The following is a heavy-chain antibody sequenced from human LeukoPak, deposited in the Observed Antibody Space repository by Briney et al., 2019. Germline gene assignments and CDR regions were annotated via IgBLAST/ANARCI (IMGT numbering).Heavy chain of an antibody. V-gene: IGHV1-18*01. CDR2: ISAYNGNT. CDR3: ARLHYDFWSGYKGAFDI. J-gene: IGHJ3*02. Sequence: ASVKVSCKASGYTFTSYGISWVRQAPGQGLEWMGWISAYNGNTNYAQKLQGRVTMTTDTSTSTAYMELRSPRSDDTAVYYCARLHYDFWSGYKGAFDIWGQGTMVTVSS. CDR1: GYTFTSYG. D-gene: IGHD3-3*01.